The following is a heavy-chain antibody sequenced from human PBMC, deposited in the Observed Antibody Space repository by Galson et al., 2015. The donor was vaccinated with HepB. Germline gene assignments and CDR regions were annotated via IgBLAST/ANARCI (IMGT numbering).Heavy chain of an antibody. D-gene: IGHD3-10*01. CDR3: ARDRTYYYSSGSFDP. Sequence: SVKVSCKASGGTFSSYAISWVRQAPGQGLEWMGGIIPIFGTANYAQKFQGRVTITADESTSTAYMELGSLRSEDTAVYYCARDRTYYYSSGSFDPWGQGTLVTVSS. V-gene: IGHV1-69*13. CDR1: GGTFSSYA. CDR2: IIPIFGTA. J-gene: IGHJ5*02.